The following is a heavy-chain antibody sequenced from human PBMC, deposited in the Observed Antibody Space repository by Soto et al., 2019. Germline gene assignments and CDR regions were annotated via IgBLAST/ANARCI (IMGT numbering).Heavy chain of an antibody. CDR3: ARARAEYSSSFSCYFDS. V-gene: IGHV1-18*01. J-gene: IGHJ4*02. CDR1: GYTFATYG. D-gene: IGHD6-6*01. Sequence: QVQLVQSGSEVKKPGASVKVSCKASGYTFATYGITWVRQAPGKGLEWVAWISVYSGNTNYAQKLQGRVTLTTDTFASAAYLELTSLRSDDTAVYYCARARAEYSSSFSCYFDSWGQGTLVTVSS. CDR2: ISVYSGNT.